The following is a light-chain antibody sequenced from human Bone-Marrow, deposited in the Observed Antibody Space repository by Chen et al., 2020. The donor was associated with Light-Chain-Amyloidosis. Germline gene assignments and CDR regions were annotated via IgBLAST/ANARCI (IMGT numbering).Light chain of an antibody. CDR3: QVWARSSDRPV. V-gene: IGLV3-21*02. CDR2: DDS. J-gene: IGLJ3*02. Sequence: SYVLTQPSSVSVAPVQTATIACGGNNMGSTSVHWYQQTPGQAPLLAVYDDSDRPSGIPQRLSGANSGNTATLTISRVEAGDEADYYCQVWARSSDRPVFGGGTKLTVL. CDR1: NMGSTS.